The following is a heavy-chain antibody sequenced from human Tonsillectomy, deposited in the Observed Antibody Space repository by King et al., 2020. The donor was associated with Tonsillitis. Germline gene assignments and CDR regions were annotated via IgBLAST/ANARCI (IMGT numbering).Heavy chain of an antibody. V-gene: IGHV4-34*01. CDR3: ASRQFLEWLRFGAFEY. Sequence: HVQLQQWGAGLLKPSETLSLTCAVYGGSFSGYYWSWIRQPPGKGLEWIGEVNHSGSSTYNPSLKSRVTISVDTSKRQFSLKLRSVTAADTAVYYCASRQFLEWLRFGAFEYWGQGTLVTVSS. J-gene: IGHJ4*02. CDR2: VNHSGSS. D-gene: IGHD3-3*01. CDR1: GGSFSGYY.